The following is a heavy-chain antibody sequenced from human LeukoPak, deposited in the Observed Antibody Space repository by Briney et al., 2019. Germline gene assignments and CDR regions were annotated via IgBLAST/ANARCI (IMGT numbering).Heavy chain of an antibody. CDR1: GFTFDDHG. CDR3: ARTGSTRCYAVCSFDI. V-gene: IGHV3-20*04. D-gene: IGHD2-2*01. J-gene: IGHJ3*02. CDR2: INWSESSR. Sequence: GGSLRLSCAGSGFTFDDHGMSWVRQTPGKGLEWVSGINWSESSRGYADSVKGRFTISRDNAKNSLYLQMNSLRAEDTAVYYCARTGSTRCYAVCSFDIWGQGTMVTVSS.